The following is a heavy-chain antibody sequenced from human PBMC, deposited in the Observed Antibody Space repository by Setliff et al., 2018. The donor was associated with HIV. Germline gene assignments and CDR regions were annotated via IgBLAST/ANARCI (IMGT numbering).Heavy chain of an antibody. D-gene: IGHD3-10*01. V-gene: IGHV1-69*13. J-gene: IGHJ4*02. Sequence: SVKVSCKASGGTFNNYTISWVRQAPGQGLEGVGGIIPLFGTTNYAQKFQGRVTITADESTNTAHMELNSLRSIDTAMYYCATVFYYNSESYSLDYWGQGMLVTVSS. CDR2: IIPLFGTT. CDR3: ATVFYYNSESYSLDY. CDR1: GGTFNNYT.